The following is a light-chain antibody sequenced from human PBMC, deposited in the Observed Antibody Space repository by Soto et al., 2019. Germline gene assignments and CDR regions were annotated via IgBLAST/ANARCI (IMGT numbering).Light chain of an antibody. V-gene: IGKV3-20*01. CDR2: GAS. J-gene: IGKJ3*01. CDR1: QSFSSSY. CDR3: QHYGSVLFT. Sequence: EIVLTQSPGTLYLSPGERATLSCRASQSFSSSYLAWYQQKPGQAPRLLIYGASSRATGIPDRFSGSGSGTDFTLTISSLVPEDFAVYYCQHYGSVLFTFGPGTKVDVK.